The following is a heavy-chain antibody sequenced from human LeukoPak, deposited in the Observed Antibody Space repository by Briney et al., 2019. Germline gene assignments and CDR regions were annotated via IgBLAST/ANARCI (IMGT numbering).Heavy chain of an antibody. CDR2: INPNSGGT. CDR3: ARGSMVGATFDYFDY. Sequence: ASVKVSCKASGYTFTGYYIHWVRQAPGQGLEWMGWINPNSGGTNYAQKFQGRVTMTRDTSISTAYMDLSRLRSDDTAVYYCARGSMVGATFDYFDYWGQGTLVTVSS. J-gene: IGHJ4*02. V-gene: IGHV1-2*02. CDR1: GYTFTGYY. D-gene: IGHD1-26*01.